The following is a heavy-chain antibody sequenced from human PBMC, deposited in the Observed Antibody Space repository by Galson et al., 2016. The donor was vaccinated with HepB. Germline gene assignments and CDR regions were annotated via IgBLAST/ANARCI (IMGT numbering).Heavy chain of an antibody. V-gene: IGHV3-30*18. J-gene: IGHJ4*02. D-gene: IGHD3-10*02. CDR2: DSMDGRRK. Sequence: SLRLSCAGSGFLFRGYGMHWVRQAPGKGLEWVAADSMDGRRKFYSDSVRGRFTISRDNSNNMLFLQRDSLRPDDTAVYYCAKRHEFCPPVGCSVDYWGQGTLVSVSS. CDR1: GFLFRGYG. CDR3: AKRHEFCPPVGCSVDY.